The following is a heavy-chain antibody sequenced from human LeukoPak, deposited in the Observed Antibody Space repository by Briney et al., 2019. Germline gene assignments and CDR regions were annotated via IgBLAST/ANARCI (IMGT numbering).Heavy chain of an antibody. CDR3: ARSFRTEGLGYYMDV. J-gene: IGHJ6*03. CDR2: MNPNSGNT. Sequence: ASVKVSCKASGYTFTSYDISWVRQATGQGLEWMGWMNPNSGNTGYAQKFQGRVTMTRNTSITTAYMELSSLRSEDTAVYYCARSFRTEGLGYYMDVWGKGTTVTVSS. V-gene: IGHV1-8*01. CDR1: GYTFTSYD. D-gene: IGHD3/OR15-3a*01.